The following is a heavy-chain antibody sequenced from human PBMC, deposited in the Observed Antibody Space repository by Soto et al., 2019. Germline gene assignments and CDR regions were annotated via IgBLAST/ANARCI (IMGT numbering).Heavy chain of an antibody. CDR1: GFTISTYA. CDR2: ISDRGDST. V-gene: IGHV3-23*01. J-gene: IGHJ4*02. Sequence: EVQLLESGGGLVQPGGSLRLSCAASGFTISTYAMSWVRQAPGKGLEWVTAISDRGDSTHYADSVKGRFTISRDTSKNTLYLQMNTLRAEDTAVYFCAKDKPGTTSFDYWGRGTLVTVSS. D-gene: IGHD1-1*01. CDR3: AKDKPGTTSFDY.